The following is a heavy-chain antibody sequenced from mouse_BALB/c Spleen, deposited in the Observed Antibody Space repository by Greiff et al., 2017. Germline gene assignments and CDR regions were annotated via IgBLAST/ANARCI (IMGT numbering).Heavy chain of an antibody. CDR2: ISSGGST. CDR3: AREIYDYGDGDFDY. CDR1: GFTFSSYA. Sequence: EVQVVESGGGLVKPGGSLKLSCAASGFTFSSYAMSWVRQTPEKRLEWVASISSGGSTYYPDSVKGRFTISRDNARNILYLQMSSLRSEDTAMYYCAREIYDYGDGDFDYWGQGTTLTVSS. V-gene: IGHV5-6-5*01. D-gene: IGHD2-4*01. J-gene: IGHJ2*01.